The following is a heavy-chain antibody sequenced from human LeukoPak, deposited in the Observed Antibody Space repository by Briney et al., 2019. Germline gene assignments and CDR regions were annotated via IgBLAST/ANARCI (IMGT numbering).Heavy chain of an antibody. Sequence: GGSLRLSCAASGCTFSSYSMNWVRQAPGKGLELVSSISSSSSYIYYADAVKGGFTISRDNAKNSLYLQMNSLRAEHTALYYCARDSTTLGESYDYWGQGTLVTVSS. CDR1: GCTFSSYS. CDR2: ISSSSSYI. V-gene: IGHV3-21*01. D-gene: IGHD3-10*01. J-gene: IGHJ4*02. CDR3: ARDSTTLGESYDY.